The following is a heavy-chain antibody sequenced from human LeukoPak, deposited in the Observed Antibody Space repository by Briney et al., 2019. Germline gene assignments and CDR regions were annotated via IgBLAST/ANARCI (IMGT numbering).Heavy chain of an antibody. J-gene: IGHJ4*02. CDR3: AHSRQVVTSSAGYFDY. D-gene: IGHD2-21*02. Sequence: SGPTLANPPQTHTLTCTFSGSSLTTRGVGVCWVRQPLGKTLEWLALISWDDDKRYTPSLKSRLTITKDTSKNQVVLTMTNMDPVDTATYYCAHSRQVVTSSAGYFDYWGRGTLVTVSS. CDR2: ISWDDDK. CDR1: GSSLTTRGVG. V-gene: IGHV2-5*02.